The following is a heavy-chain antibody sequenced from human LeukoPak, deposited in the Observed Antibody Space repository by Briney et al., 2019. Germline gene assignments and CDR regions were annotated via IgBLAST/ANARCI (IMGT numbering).Heavy chain of an antibody. J-gene: IGHJ4*02. D-gene: IGHD6-19*01. V-gene: IGHV5-51*01. CDR1: GYSFTSYW. CDR2: IYPGDSDT. CDR3: ARGRSSGWYGETPFDY. Sequence: GESLQISCKGSGYSFTSYWIGWVRQMPGKGLEWMGIIYPGDSDTRYSPSFQGQVTISADKSISTAYLQWSSLKASDTAMYYCARGRSSGWYGETPFDYWGQGTLVTVSS.